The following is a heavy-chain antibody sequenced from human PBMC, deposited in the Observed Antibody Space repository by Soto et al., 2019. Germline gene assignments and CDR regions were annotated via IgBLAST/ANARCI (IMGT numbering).Heavy chain of an antibody. CDR3: ARVRVKEHYYDSSGYYYVLGWFDP. D-gene: IGHD3-22*01. CDR1: GGSISSYY. CDR2: IYYSGST. Sequence: ASETLSLTCTVSGGSISSYYWSWIRQPPGKGLEWIGYIYYSGSTNYNPSLKSRVTISVDTSKNQFSLKLSSVTAADTAVYYCARVRVKEHYYDSSGYYYVLGWFDPWGQGTLVTVS. V-gene: IGHV4-59*01. J-gene: IGHJ5*02.